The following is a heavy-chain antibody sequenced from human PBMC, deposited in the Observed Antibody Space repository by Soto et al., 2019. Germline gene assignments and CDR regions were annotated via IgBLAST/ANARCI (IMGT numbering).Heavy chain of an antibody. V-gene: IGHV4-59*01. D-gene: IGHD3-3*01. Sequence: QMQLQESGPGLVKPSETLSLTCTVSGGSISSYYWSWIRQPPGKGLEWIGYIYYSGSTNYNPSLKSRVTISVDTSKNQFSLKLSSVTAADTAVYYCARGGRFPLDGMDVWGQGTTVTVSS. CDR2: IYYSGST. J-gene: IGHJ6*02. CDR1: GGSISSYY. CDR3: ARGGRFPLDGMDV.